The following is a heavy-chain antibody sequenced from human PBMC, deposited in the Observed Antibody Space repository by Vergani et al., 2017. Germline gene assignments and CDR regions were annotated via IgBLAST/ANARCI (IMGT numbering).Heavy chain of an antibody. CDR3: TRDSHYSDSSGLHDVFDI. V-gene: IGHV3-66*02. Sequence: DVQLVESGGDLVQPGGSLRLSCAASGFTFSSYSMNWVRQVPEKGLEWVSVLYGGGGAHYADSVKGRFTISRDNSKNLLFLQMNSLRVEDTAIYYCTRDSHYSDSSGLHDVFDIWGQGTMVAVSS. J-gene: IGHJ3*02. D-gene: IGHD3-22*01. CDR1: GFTFSSYS. CDR2: LYGGGGA.